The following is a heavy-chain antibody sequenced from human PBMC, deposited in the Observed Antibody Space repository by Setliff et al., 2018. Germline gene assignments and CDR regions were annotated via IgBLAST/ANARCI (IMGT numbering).Heavy chain of an antibody. CDR3: ARHHTNCAFDI. J-gene: IGHJ3*02. V-gene: IGHV5-51*01. CDR1: GYSFTDYW. Sequence: PGESLKISCKGSGYSFTDYWIAWVRQTPGKGLEWMGTIYPGNADTRYSPSFQGQVTISTDTSINTAYLQWSNLKASDTAMYYCARHHTNCAFDIWGQGTMVTVSS. CDR2: IYPGNADT.